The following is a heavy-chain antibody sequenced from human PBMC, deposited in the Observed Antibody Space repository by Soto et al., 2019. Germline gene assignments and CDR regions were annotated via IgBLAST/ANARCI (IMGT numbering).Heavy chain of an antibody. V-gene: IGHV4-31*03. CDR3: ARTKDYSSSLDY. Sequence: SETLSLTCTVSGGSSSSGGYYWTWIRQHPGKGLEWIGCIYYSGRTYYNPSLKSRLTISVDTSKRQFSLKLSSVTAADTAIYYCARTKDYSSSLDYWGQGALVTVSS. CDR1: GGSSSSGGYY. J-gene: IGHJ4*02. D-gene: IGHD6-6*01. CDR2: IYYSGRT.